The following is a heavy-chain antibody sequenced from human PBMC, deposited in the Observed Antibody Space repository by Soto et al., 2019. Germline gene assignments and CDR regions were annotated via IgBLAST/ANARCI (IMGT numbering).Heavy chain of an antibody. CDR3: ATGLQHLVHLYYFNL. Sequence: QVQLVQSGAEVRKPGASVKVSCKVSGYSLTELSIHWVRQAPGKVPEWMGGFDPADGEIKFAQNFQGRVNMTEDTPTATAYMELSSLRTEDTAIYYRATGLQHLVHLYYFNLWSQGTLVTVSS. CDR2: FDPADGEI. D-gene: IGHD1-1*01. CDR1: GYSLTELS. J-gene: IGHJ4*02. V-gene: IGHV1-24*01.